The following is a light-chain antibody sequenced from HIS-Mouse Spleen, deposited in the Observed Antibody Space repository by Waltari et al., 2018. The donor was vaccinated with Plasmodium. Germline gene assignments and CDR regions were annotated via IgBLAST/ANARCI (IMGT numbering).Light chain of an antibody. J-gene: IGKJ4*01. CDR2: DAS. CDR3: QQRSNWPPLT. V-gene: IGKV3-11*01. CDR1: QSVSSY. Sequence: EIVLTQSPATLSLSPGDHAPLSCRASQSVSSYLAWYQQKPGQAPRLLIYDASNRATGIPARFSGSGSGTDFTLTISSLEPEDFAVYYCQQRSNWPPLTFGGGTKVEIK.